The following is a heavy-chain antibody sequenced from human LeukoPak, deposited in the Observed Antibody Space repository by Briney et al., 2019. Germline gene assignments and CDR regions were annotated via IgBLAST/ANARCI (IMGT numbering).Heavy chain of an antibody. CDR2: ISYDGSNK. J-gene: IGHJ4*02. V-gene: IGHV3-30-3*01. CDR3: ARGKAYYYDSSGLPYFDY. D-gene: IGHD3-22*01. CDR1: GFTFGSYA. Sequence: PGGSLRLSCAASGFTFGSYAMHWVRQAPGKGLEWVAVISYDGSNKYYADSVKGRFTISRDNSKNTLYLQMNSLRAEDTAVYYCARGKAYYYDSSGLPYFDYWGQGTLVTVPS.